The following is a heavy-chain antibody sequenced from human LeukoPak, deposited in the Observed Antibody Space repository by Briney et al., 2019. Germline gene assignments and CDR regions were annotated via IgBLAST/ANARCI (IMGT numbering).Heavy chain of an antibody. Sequence: GGSLRLSCAASGFTFSSYGMSWVRQAPGKGLEWVSAISGSGGSTYYADSVKGRFTISRDNAKNTLYLQMNSLRAEDTAVYYCARVNTAMAGVYYFDYWGQGTLVTVSS. CDR3: ARVNTAMAGVYYFDY. CDR2: ISGSGGST. V-gene: IGHV3-23*01. J-gene: IGHJ4*02. D-gene: IGHD5-18*01. CDR1: GFTFSSYG.